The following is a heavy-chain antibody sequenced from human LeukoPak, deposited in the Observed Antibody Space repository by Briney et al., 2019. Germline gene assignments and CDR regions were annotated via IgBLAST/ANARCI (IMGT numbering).Heavy chain of an antibody. CDR1: GYTFTSYG. D-gene: IGHD2-2*02. J-gene: IGHJ6*02. Sequence: ASVKVSCKASGYTFTSYGISWVRQAPGQGLEWMGWISAYNGNINYAQKLQGRVTMTTDTSTSTAYMEPRSLRSDDTAVYYCAVVVVPAAIVGDYYGMDVWGQGTTVTVSS. V-gene: IGHV1-18*01. CDR3: AVVVVPAAIVGDYYGMDV. CDR2: ISAYNGNI.